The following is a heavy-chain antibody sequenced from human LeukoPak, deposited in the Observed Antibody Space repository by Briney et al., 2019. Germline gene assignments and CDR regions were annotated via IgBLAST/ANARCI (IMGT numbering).Heavy chain of an antibody. V-gene: IGHV3-23*01. CDR3: AKGRSYSSTLYYFDY. CDR1: RFTFSSYA. J-gene: IGHJ4*02. Sequence: GGSLRLSCAASRFTFSSYAMSWVRQAPGKGLEWVSAISGSGGSTYYADSVRGRFTISRDNSKDTLYLQMNSLRAEDTAIYYCAKGRSYSSTLYYFDYWGQGTLVTVSS. D-gene: IGHD1-26*01. CDR2: ISGSGGST.